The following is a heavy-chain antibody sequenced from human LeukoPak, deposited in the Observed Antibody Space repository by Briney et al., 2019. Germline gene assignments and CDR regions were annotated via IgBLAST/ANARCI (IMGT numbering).Heavy chain of an antibody. J-gene: IGHJ4*02. Sequence: GGSLRLSCAASGFTFSYYAMHWVRQAPGKGLEWVAVMSSDGTNKYYAESVKGRFTISRDTSKNSLYLQMNSLRAEDTAVYYCARVGTYYYDSSGYPPADYWGQGTLVTVSS. CDR2: MSSDGTNK. V-gene: IGHV3-30*03. CDR3: ARVGTYYYDSSGYPPADY. D-gene: IGHD3-22*01. CDR1: GFTFSYYA.